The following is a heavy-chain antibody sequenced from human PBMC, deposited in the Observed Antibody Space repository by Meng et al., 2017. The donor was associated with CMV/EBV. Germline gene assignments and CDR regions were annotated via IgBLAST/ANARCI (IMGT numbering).Heavy chain of an antibody. CDR3: ASLGAYSSGPFDY. CDR1: GGSISSSSYY. V-gene: IGHV4-39*07. Sequence: RHLQGSGPRLVKPSETLSLTCTVSGGSISSSSYYWGWIRQPPGKGLEWIGSIYYSGSTYYNPSLKSRVTISVDTSKNQFSLKLSSVTAADTAVYYCASLGAYSSGPFDYWGQGTLVTVSS. CDR2: IYYSGST. J-gene: IGHJ4*02. D-gene: IGHD3-22*01.